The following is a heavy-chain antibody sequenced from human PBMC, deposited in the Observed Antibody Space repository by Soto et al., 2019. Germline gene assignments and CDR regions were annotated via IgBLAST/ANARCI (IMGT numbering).Heavy chain of an antibody. D-gene: IGHD5-18*01. V-gene: IGHV3-64D*08. Sequence: GGSLRLSCAASGFTFNNYAMHWVRQAPGKGLEYVSAISKNGDSTYYADSVKGRFTISRDNSKNTLYLQMSSLRAEDTAVYYCVKGPRTIQLWAYDYWGQGTLVTVSS. CDR3: VKGPRTIQLWAYDY. J-gene: IGHJ4*02. CDR2: ISKNGDST. CDR1: GFTFNNYA.